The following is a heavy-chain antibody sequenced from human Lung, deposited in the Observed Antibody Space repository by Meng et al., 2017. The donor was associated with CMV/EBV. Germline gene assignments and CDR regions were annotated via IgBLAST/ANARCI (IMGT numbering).Heavy chain of an antibody. J-gene: IGHJ4*02. CDR1: GFTLSTYW. CDR3: ATSSSGFFDN. D-gene: IGHD3-22*01. Sequence: GGSLRLSCAASGFTLSTYWMSWVRQAPGRGVEWVASINHGGSEKYYVASVMGRFTVSRDNAKNSLYLQMNSLRAEDTAIYYCATSSSGFFDNWGQGALVTVSS. V-gene: IGHV3-7*01. CDR2: INHGGSEK.